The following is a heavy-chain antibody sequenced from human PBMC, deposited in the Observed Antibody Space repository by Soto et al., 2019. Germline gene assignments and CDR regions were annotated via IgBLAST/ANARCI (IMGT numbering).Heavy chain of an antibody. Sequence: ASVKVSCKASGYAFTSYGISWVRQAPGQGLEWMGWISAYNGNTNYAQKLQGRATMTTDTSTSTAYMELRSLRSDDTAVYYCARESGYSSSWWDFDYWGQGTLVTVSS. D-gene: IGHD6-13*01. CDR1: GYAFTSYG. CDR3: ARESGYSSSWWDFDY. J-gene: IGHJ4*02. CDR2: ISAYNGNT. V-gene: IGHV1-18*01.